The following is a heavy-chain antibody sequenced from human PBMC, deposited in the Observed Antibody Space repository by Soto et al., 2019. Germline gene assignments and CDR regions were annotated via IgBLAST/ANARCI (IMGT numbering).Heavy chain of an antibody. J-gene: IGHJ4*02. CDR1: AFTFNNYA. CDR2: IGGSGRTT. V-gene: IGHV3-23*01. Sequence: EVQLLESGGGLVQPGGSLSLSCAASAFTFNNYAMSWVRQAPGKGLEWVSGIGGSGRTTYYADSVKGRFTIARDNSNNTLFLQMNSLRAEDTSVYYCAKSRYSDSSGDFYDYWGQGTLVTVSS. D-gene: IGHD3-22*01. CDR3: AKSRYSDSSGDFYDY.